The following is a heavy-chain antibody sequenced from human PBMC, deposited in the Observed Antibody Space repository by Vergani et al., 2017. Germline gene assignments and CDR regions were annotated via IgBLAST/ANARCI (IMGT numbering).Heavy chain of an antibody. J-gene: IGHJ4*02. CDR1: GYTFTSYA. Sequence: QVQLVQSGAEVKKPGASVKVSCKASGYTFTSYAMHWVRQAPGQRLEWMGWINAGNGNTKYSQKFQGRVTSTRDTSASTAYMELSSLRSEDTAVYDCARVESSIVAPAGAFDYWGQGTLVTVSS. CDR2: INAGNGNT. D-gene: IGHD3-22*01. CDR3: ARVESSIVAPAGAFDY. V-gene: IGHV1-3*01.